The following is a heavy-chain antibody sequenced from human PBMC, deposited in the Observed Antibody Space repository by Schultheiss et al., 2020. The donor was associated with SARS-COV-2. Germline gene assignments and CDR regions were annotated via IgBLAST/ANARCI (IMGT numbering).Heavy chain of an antibody. CDR2: IYYSGTT. Sequence: SETLSLTCTVSGGSVSSGSYYWSWIRQHPGKGLEWIGYIYYSGTTYYNPSLKSRVTISVDTSKNQFSLKLSSVTDADTAIYYCARDHHIYGTGYWGQGTLVTVSS. J-gene: IGHJ4*02. CDR1: GGSVSSGSYY. D-gene: IGHD1-1*01. CDR3: ARDHHIYGTGY. V-gene: IGHV4-31*03.